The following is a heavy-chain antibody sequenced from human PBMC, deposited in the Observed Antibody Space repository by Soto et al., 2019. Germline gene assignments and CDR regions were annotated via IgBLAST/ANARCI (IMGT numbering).Heavy chain of an antibody. CDR2: IGNDGTAT. J-gene: IGHJ1*01. V-gene: IGHV3-30-3*01. Sequence: QVQLVESGGGVVQPGRSLRLSCAASGFTFGIYPMHWVRRAPGKGLEWVAVIGNDGTATSYPDSVKGRFTISRDNSKSTLYLEMNSLAVEDTALYFCAREDSSSGSGGTFQHWGQRTLVTVSS. CDR3: AREDSSSGSGGTFQH. CDR1: GFTFGIYP. D-gene: IGHD3-22*01.